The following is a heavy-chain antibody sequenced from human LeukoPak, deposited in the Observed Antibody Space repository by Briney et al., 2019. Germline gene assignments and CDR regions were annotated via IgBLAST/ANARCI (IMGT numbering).Heavy chain of an antibody. CDR2: IKQDGSEK. Sequence: GGSLRLSCAASGFTFSSYWMSWVRQAPGKGLEWVANIKQDGSEKYYVDSVKGRFTISRDNAKNSLYLQMNSLRAEDTAVYYRARELVRYSYGLSYFDYWGQGTLVTVSS. V-gene: IGHV3-7*01. CDR3: ARELVRYSYGLSYFDY. D-gene: IGHD5-18*01. CDR1: GFTFSSYW. J-gene: IGHJ4*02.